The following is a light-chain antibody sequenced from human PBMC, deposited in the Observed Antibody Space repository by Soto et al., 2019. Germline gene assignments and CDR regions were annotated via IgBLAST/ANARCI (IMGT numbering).Light chain of an antibody. CDR3: QHYGNSLWT. Sequence: VLTQSPGTLSLPPGESATLSCRASQIVRSTYLAWYQQKPGQAPRLLIYDASSRATDIPDRFSGSGSGTEFTLTISGLEPEDFAVYYCQHYGNSLWTFGQGTRVIFK. J-gene: IGKJ1*01. CDR1: QIVRSTY. V-gene: IGKV3-20*01. CDR2: DAS.